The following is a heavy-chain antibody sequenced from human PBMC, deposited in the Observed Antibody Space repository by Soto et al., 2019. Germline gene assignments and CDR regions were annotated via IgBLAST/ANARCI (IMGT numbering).Heavy chain of an antibody. V-gene: IGHV3-15*01. CDR2: IKSKTEGGTT. Sequence: GSLRLSCAASGFTFSNAWMSWVRQAPGKGLEGVGRIKSKTEGGTTDYAAPVKGRFTISRDDSQNTLYLQMNSLKTEDTAVYYCTTDQFRGYYGSGSYYSYYYMDVWGKGTTVTVSS. D-gene: IGHD3-10*01. CDR1: GFTFSNAW. CDR3: TTDQFRGYYGSGSYYSYYYMDV. J-gene: IGHJ6*03.